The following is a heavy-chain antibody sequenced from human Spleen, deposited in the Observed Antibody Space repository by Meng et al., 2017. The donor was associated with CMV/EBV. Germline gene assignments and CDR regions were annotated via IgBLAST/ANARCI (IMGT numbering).Heavy chain of an antibody. Sequence: SETLSLTCTVSGGSVNNGSYYWNWIRQPPEKGLEWIGFIYYSGTTDYNPSLKSRVTMSVDTSKNQISLKLSSVTAADTAAYYCARDRVLGTHLYSSGWFDPWGQGTLVTVSS. J-gene: IGHJ5*02. CDR3: ARDRVLGTHLYSSGWFDP. D-gene: IGHD6-19*01. V-gene: IGHV4-61*01. CDR2: IYYSGTT. CDR1: GGSVNNGSYY.